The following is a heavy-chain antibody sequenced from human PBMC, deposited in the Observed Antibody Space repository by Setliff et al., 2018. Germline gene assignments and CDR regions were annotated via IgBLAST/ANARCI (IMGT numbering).Heavy chain of an antibody. CDR1: GYTFTTYA. CDR2: INTNTGNP. V-gene: IGHV7-4-1*02. Sequence: ASVKVSCKASGYTFTTYAITWMRQAPGQGLEYMGWINTNTGNPDYAQGFTGRFVFSLDTSVSTAYLQISSLKAEDTTIYYCARDRDGMFMFDSWGQGTLVTVSS. J-gene: IGHJ4*02. D-gene: IGHD3-10*02. CDR3: ARDRDGMFMFDS.